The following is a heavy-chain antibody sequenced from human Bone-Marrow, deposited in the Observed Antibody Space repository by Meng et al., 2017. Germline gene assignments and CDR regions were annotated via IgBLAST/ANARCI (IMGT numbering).Heavy chain of an antibody. CDR3: ARAPTYCSGGSCYSGGAFDI. D-gene: IGHD2-15*01. J-gene: IGHJ3*02. V-gene: IGHV4-61*01. CDR2: IYYSGIT. Sequence: SETLSLTCTVSGGSITSSSYYWSWIRQPPGKGLEWIGYIYYSGITNYNPSLRSRVTISVDTSKTQFSLRLTFVTAADTALYNCARAPTYCSGGSCYSGGAFDIWGQGAMVTVSS. CDR1: GGSITSSSYY.